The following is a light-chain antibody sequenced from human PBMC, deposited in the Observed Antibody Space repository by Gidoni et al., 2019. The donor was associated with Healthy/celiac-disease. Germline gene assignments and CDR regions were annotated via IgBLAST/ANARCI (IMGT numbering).Light chain of an antibody. CDR1: QSVSSY. V-gene: IGKV3-11*01. Sequence: EIVLTQSPATLSLSPGDRATLSCRASQSVSSYLAWYQHDPGQTPRLLIYDASNSATGIPARFSGSGSGTDFTLTISSLEPEDFAVYYWQQRSNWLTFXGXTKVEIK. J-gene: IGKJ4*02. CDR3: QQRSNWLT. CDR2: DAS.